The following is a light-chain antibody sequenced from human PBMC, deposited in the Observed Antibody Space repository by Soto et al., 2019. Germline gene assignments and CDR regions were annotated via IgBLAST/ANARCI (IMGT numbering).Light chain of an antibody. Sequence: QPVLTQPPSVSGAPGQRVTISCTGSSSNIGAGYDVQWYQQLPGTAPKLLIYGNSNRPSGVPDRFSGSKSGTSASLAITGLQAEDEADYYCQSYDSRQSALFGGGTKLTVL. J-gene: IGLJ3*02. CDR2: GNS. CDR1: SSNIGAGYD. CDR3: QSYDSRQSAL. V-gene: IGLV1-40*01.